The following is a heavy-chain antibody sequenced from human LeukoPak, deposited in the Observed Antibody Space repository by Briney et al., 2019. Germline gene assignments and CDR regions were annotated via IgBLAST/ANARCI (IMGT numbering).Heavy chain of an antibody. D-gene: IGHD3-9*01. CDR2: INPNSGGT. CDR3: ARDGLYYDILTGYYISYYYYMDV. J-gene: IGHJ6*03. V-gene: IGHV1-2*02. Sequence: ASVKVSCKASGYTFTGYYMHWVRQAPGQGLEWMGGINPNSGGTNYAQKFQGRVTMTRDTSISTAYMELSRLRSDDTAVYYCARDGLYYDILTGYYISYYYYMDVWGKGTTVTISS. CDR1: GYTFTGYY.